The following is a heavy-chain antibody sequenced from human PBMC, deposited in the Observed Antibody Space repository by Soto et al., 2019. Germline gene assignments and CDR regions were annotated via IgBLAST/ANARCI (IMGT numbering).Heavy chain of an antibody. D-gene: IGHD3-22*01. V-gene: IGHV1-69*13. CDR3: ASSIRITMIVVGDY. Sequence: AASVKVSCKASGGTFSSYAISWVRQAPGQGLEWMGGIIPIFGTANYAQKFQGRVTITADESTSTAYMELSSLRSEDTAVYYCASSIRITMIVVGDYWGQGTLVTVSS. CDR1: GGTFSSYA. J-gene: IGHJ4*02. CDR2: IIPIFGTA.